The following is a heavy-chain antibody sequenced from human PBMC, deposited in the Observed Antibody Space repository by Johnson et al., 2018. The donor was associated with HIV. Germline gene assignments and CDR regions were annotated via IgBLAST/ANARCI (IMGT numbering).Heavy chain of an antibody. J-gene: IGHJ3*02. CDR2: LRYDGSNK. V-gene: IGHV3-30*02. CDR1: GFTFSSYG. Sequence: QVLLVESGGGVGQPGGSLRLSCAASGFTFSSYGMHWVRQAPGKGLEWGAFLRYDGSNKSSADSVKGRFTISSDNSKNTLYLQMNSLRAEDTAVYYCAKDSRRWGAFSDAFDIWGQGTMVTVSS. CDR3: AKDSRRWGAFSDAFDI. D-gene: IGHD1-26*01.